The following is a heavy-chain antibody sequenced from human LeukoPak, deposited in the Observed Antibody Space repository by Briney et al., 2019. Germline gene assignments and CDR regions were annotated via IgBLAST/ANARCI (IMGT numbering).Heavy chain of an antibody. V-gene: IGHV3-23*01. CDR1: GFTFSAHA. CDR3: AKDRSRHYGSGSYYIPTLDY. D-gene: IGHD3-10*01. Sequence: GRSLRLSCTASGFTFSAHAMNWVRQAPGKGLEWVSAISGSGSSTYYADSVKGRFTISRDNSMYTLYLQMDSLRAEDTAVYYCAKDRSRHYGSGSYYIPTLDYWGQGTLVTVSS. CDR2: ISGSGSST. J-gene: IGHJ4*02.